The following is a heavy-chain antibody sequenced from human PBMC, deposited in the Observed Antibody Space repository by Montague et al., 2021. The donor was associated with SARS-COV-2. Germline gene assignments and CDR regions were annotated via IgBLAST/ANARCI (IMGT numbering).Heavy chain of an antibody. J-gene: IGHJ4*02. CDR3: ASTPTRPLSLDS. V-gene: IGHV4-4*07. CDR1: GGSITGFS. CDR2: VPTSGTT. Sequence: SETLSLTCAVSGGSITGFSWSWVWQPAAEGLERICSVPTSGTTXXXPSXMGRVTMSVDTSKNQFSLNLNFVTAADTAIYYCASTPTRPLSLDSWGQGTLVTVSS. D-gene: IGHD6-6*01.